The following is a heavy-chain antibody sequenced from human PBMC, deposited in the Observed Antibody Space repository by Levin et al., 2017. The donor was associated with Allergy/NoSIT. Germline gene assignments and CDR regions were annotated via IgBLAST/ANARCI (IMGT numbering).Heavy chain of an antibody. J-gene: IGHJ4*02. CDR1: GFPFSSYA. CDR3: ARDQHSSGWNAADN. CDR2: ISSDGSNQ. V-gene: IGHV3-30*04. Sequence: LSLTCAASGFPFSSYALHWVRQAPGKGLEWVAVISSDGSNQHYADSVKGRFTVSRDNSKNTLYLQMNSLRGEDTALYSCARDQHSSGWNAADNWGQGTLVTVSS. D-gene: IGHD6-19*01.